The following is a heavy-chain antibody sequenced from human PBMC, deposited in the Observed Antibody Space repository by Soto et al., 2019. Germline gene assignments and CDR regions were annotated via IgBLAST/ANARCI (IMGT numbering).Heavy chain of an antibody. J-gene: IGHJ4*02. CDR1: GGSISSYY. V-gene: IGHV4-59*01. CDR3: ARDKAVAGNPFDF. CDR2: IYYSGST. Sequence: SETLSLTCTVSGGSISSYYWSWIRQPPGKGLEWIGYIYYSGSTNYNPSLKSRVTISVDTSKNQFSLKLSSVTAADTAVYYCARDKAVAGNPFDFWGQGTLVTVSS. D-gene: IGHD6-19*01.